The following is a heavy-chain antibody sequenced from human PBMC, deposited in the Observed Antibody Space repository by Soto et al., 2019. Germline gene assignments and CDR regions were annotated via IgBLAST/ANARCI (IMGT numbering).Heavy chain of an antibody. D-gene: IGHD2-15*01. CDR3: ARQYSGCSGGSCKMGYYYGMDV. J-gene: IGHJ6*02. CDR1: GYSFTSYW. Sequence: GEPLKISCKGSGYSFTSYWIGWVRQMPGKGLEWMGIIYPGDSDTRYSPSFQGQVTISADKSISTAYLQWSSLKASDTAMYYCARQYSGCSGGSCKMGYYYGMDVWGQGTTVTVSS. CDR2: IYPGDSDT. V-gene: IGHV5-51*01.